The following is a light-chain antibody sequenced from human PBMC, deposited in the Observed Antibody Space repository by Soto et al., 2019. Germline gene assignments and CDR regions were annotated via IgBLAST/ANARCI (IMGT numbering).Light chain of an antibody. V-gene: IGKV1-12*01. CDR1: EGISSW. J-gene: IGKJ4*01. Sequence: DVPMTQSPSSVSASVGDRVTITCRASEGISSWLAWYQQKPGKAPKLLIYSASGLQSGVTSRFSGSGTGTDFTIPISSLQPEDFATYYCQQVNNFPLTFGGGTKVEIK. CDR3: QQVNNFPLT. CDR2: SAS.